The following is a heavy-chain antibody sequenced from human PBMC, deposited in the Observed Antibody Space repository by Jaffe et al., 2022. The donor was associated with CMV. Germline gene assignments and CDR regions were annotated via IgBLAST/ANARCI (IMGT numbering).Heavy chain of an antibody. CDR1: GFTFGDYA. CDR2: IRTKRFREVT. V-gene: IGHV3-49*04. D-gene: IGHD3-16*01. Sequence: EVQLVESGGGLVQPGRSLGLSCTSSGFTFGDYAMTWVRQAPGKGLEWVGLIRTKRFREVTEYAASVKGRFTISRDDSKNIAYLQMNSLKTEDTAVYYCARKRWAGSWDFDYWGQGTLVTVSS. CDR3: ARKRWAGSWDFDY. J-gene: IGHJ4*02.